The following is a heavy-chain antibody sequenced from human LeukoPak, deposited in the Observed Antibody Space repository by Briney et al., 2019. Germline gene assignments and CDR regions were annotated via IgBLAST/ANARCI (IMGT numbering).Heavy chain of an antibody. CDR1: GGSISSGSYY. D-gene: IGHD2-2*01. CDR3: ARDNGGYCSSTSCYAGYYYYMDV. J-gene: IGHJ6*03. V-gene: IGHV4-61*02. Sequence: SQTLSLTCTVSGGSISSGSYYWSWIRQPAGKGLEWIGRIYTSGSTNYNPSLKSRVTISVDTSKNQFSLKLSSVTAADTAVYYCARDNGGYCSSTSCYAGYYYYMDVWGKGTTVTISS. CDR2: IYTSGST.